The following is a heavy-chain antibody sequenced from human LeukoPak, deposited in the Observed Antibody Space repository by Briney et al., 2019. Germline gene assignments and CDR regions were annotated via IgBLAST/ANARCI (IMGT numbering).Heavy chain of an antibody. D-gene: IGHD5-18*01. CDR1: GYTFTGYY. Sequence: ASLKVSCKASGYTFTGYYMHWVRQAPGQGLEWMGWINPNSGGTNYAQKFQGRVTMTRDTSISTAYMELGRLRADDTAVYYCARVTAPDAFDIWGQGTMVTVSS. J-gene: IGHJ3*02. CDR3: ARVTAPDAFDI. V-gene: IGHV1-2*02. CDR2: INPNSGGT.